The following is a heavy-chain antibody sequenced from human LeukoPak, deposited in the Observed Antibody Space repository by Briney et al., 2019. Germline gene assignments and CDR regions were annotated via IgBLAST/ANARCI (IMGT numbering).Heavy chain of an antibody. Sequence: SETLSLTCAVYGGSFSGYYWSWIRQPPGKGLEWIGEINHSGSTNYNPSLKSRVTISVDTSKNQFSLKLSSVTAADTAVHYCASTYYYDSSGPTDYWGQGTLVTVSS. J-gene: IGHJ4*02. CDR3: ASTYYYDSSGPTDY. CDR1: GGSFSGYY. V-gene: IGHV4-34*01. D-gene: IGHD3-22*01. CDR2: INHSGST.